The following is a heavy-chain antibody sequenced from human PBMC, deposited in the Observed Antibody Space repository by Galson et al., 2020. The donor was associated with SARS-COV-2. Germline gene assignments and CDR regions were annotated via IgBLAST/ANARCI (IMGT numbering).Heavy chain of an antibody. CDR2: ISYDGSNK. J-gene: IGHJ4*02. Sequence: GGSLRLSCAASGFTFSSYGMHWVRQAPGKGLEWVAVISYDGSNKYYADSVKGRFTISRDNSKNTLYLQMNSLRAEDTAVYYCAKDQLVDGYNSAVDYWGQGTLVTVSS. V-gene: IGHV3-30*18. CDR1: GFTFSSYG. D-gene: IGHD2-8*02. CDR3: AKDQLVDGYNSAVDY.